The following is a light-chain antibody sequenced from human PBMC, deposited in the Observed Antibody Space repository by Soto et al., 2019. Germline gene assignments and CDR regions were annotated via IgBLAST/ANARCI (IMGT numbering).Light chain of an antibody. CDR2: EVS. Sequence: QSALTQPPSVSGSPGQSVTISCTGTSSDVGSYNRVSWYQQPLGTAPKLMIYEVSNRPSGVPDRFSGSKSGNTASLTISGLQPEDEADYYCNSYTSSNTYVFGTGTKLTVL. CDR1: SSDVGSYNR. CDR3: NSYTSSNTYV. V-gene: IGLV2-18*02. J-gene: IGLJ1*01.